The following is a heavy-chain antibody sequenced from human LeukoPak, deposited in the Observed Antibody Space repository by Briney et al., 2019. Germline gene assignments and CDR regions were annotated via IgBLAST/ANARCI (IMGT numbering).Heavy chain of an antibody. J-gene: IGHJ4*02. CDR2: IYYSGST. V-gene: IGHV4-39*01. CDR3: ARGRFRFYDYVWGSYRQGGYFDY. D-gene: IGHD3-16*02. Sequence: SETLSLTCTVSGGSISSSSYYWGWLRQPPGGGLEWIGSIYYSGSTYYNPSLKSRVTISVDTSKNQFSLKLSSVTAADTAVYYCARGRFRFYDYVWGSYRQGGYFDYWGQGTLVTVSS. CDR1: GGSISSSSYY.